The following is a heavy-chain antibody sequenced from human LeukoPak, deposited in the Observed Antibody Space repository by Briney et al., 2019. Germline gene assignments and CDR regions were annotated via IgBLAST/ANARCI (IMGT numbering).Heavy chain of an antibody. CDR3: AKTTDNYYYYYMDV. D-gene: IGHD4-17*01. Sequence: GGTLRLSCAASGFTFSSYSMNWVRQAPGKGLEWVSSISSSSSYIYYADSVKGRFTISRDNAKNSLYLQMNSLRAEDTAVYYCAKTTDNYYYYYMDVWGKGTTVTVSS. J-gene: IGHJ6*03. V-gene: IGHV3-21*01. CDR1: GFTFSSYS. CDR2: ISSSSSYI.